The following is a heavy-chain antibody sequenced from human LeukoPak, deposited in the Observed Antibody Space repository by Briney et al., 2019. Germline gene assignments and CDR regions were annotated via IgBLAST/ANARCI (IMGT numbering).Heavy chain of an antibody. CDR2: MKGDGSEI. D-gene: IGHD3-9*01. CDR1: GFTFSTYW. V-gene: IGHV3-7*01. J-gene: IGHJ3*01. CDR3: ARPGYTAGYDL. Sequence: GGSLRLSCAASGFTFSTYWMTWVRQAPGKGLEWVANMKGDGSEIYYVDSVKGRFTISRDNAKNLLYLQMNSLRAEDTAVYYCARPGYTAGYDLWGQGTLVTASS.